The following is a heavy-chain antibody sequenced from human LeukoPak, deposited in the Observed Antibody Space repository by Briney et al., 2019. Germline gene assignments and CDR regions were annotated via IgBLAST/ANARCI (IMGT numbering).Heavy chain of an antibody. J-gene: IGHJ4*02. CDR2: ISSSGSTI. D-gene: IGHD2-2*03. CDR3: ASLLDSPPFDY. CDR1: GFTFSDYY. V-gene: IGHV3-11*04. Sequence: GGSLRLSCAASGFTFSDYYMSWIHQAPGKGLEWVSYISSSGSTIYYADSVKGRFTTSRDNAKNSLYLQMNSLRAEDTAVYYCASLLDSPPFDYWGQGTLVTVSS.